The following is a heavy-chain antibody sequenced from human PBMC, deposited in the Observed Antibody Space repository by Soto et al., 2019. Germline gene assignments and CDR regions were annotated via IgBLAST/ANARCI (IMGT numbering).Heavy chain of an antibody. D-gene: IGHD6-19*01. CDR1: GFTFSSYG. V-gene: IGHV3-30*18. CDR3: VKPSGWYPDY. CDR2: ISPDGINK. J-gene: IGHJ4*02. Sequence: QVQVMESGGGVVQPGRSLRLSCAASGFTFSSYGMHWVRQAPGKGLEWVAVISPDGINKYYPDSLRGRFTISRDNSKNTLYLQMSSLRGEDTAVYYCVKPSGWYPDYWGQGTHVTVSS.